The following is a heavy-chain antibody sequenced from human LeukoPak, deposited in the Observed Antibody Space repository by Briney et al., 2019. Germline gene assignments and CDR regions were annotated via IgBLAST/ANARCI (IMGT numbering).Heavy chain of an antibody. V-gene: IGHV4-34*01. CDR3: ARGSQSLGYCSGGSCRAKIFDY. CDR1: GGSFSGYY. Sequence: SETLSLTCAVYGGSFSGYYWSWIRQPPGKGLEWIGEINHSGSTNYNPSLKSRITISVDTSKNQFSLKLSSVTAADTAVYYCARGSQSLGYCSGGSCRAKIFDYWGQGTLVTVSS. D-gene: IGHD2-15*01. CDR2: INHSGST. J-gene: IGHJ4*02.